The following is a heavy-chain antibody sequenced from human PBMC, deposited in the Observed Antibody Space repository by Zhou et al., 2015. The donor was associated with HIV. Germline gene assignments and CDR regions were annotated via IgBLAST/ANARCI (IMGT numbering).Heavy chain of an antibody. J-gene: IGHJ2*01. CDR2: IIPIFGTA. V-gene: IGHV1-69*01. Sequence: QVQLVQSGAEVKKPGSSVKVSCKASGGTFSSYAISWVRQAPGQGLEWMGGIIPIFGTANYAQKFQGRVTITADESTSTAYMELSSLRSEDTAVYYCARDRGLRGGYNRLRYFDWYFDLWGRGTLVTVSS. CDR3: ARDRGLRGGYNRLRYFDWYFDL. D-gene: IGHD3-9*01. CDR1: GGTFSSYA.